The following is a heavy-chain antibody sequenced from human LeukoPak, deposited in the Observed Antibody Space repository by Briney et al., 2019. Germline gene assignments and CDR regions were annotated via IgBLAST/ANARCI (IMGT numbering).Heavy chain of an antibody. V-gene: IGHV3-23*01. CDR2: ISGSGDTT. J-gene: IGHJ4*02. CDR1: GFTFSSYA. D-gene: IGHD3-3*01. Sequence: GGSLRLSCAASGFTFSSYAMTWVRQAPGKGLEWVSTISGSGDTTYYAGSVEGRFTISRDNSKNTLFLQMTSLRVEDTAVYYCARSYDFSSGYYQYFFDYWGQGTLVTVSS. CDR3: ARSYDFSSGYYQYFFDY.